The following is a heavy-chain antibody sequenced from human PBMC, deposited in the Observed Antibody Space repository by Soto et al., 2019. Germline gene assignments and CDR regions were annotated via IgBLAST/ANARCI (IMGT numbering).Heavy chain of an antibody. Sequence: PGGSLRLPCAASGFTFSGSSMHWVRQASGKGLEWAGRIRGKTDTYATAYAAPVRGRFTISRDDSKNTAYLQMNSLKTEDTAVYFCTKRIGAYAMDVWGQGTTVTVSS. D-gene: IGHD6-13*01. CDR3: TKRIGAYAMDV. CDR2: IRGKTDTYAT. V-gene: IGHV3-73*01. J-gene: IGHJ6*02. CDR1: GFTFSGSS.